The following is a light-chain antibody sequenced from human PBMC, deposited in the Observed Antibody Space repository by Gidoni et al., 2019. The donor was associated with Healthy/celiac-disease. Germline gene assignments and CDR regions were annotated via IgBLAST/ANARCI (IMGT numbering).Light chain of an antibody. V-gene: IGKV3-20*01. CDR3: QQYGSSRWT. CDR1: QSVSSSY. CDR2: GAS. Sequence: EIVLTQSPGTLSLSPGERATLSCRASQSVSSSYLAWYQQKPGQAPRLLIDGASSRATGIPDRFSGRGSGTDFTLTISRLEPEDFAVYYCQQYGSSRWTFGQGTKVEIK. J-gene: IGKJ1*01.